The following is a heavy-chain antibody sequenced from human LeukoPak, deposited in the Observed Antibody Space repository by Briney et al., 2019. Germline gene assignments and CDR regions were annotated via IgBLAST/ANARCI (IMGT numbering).Heavy chain of an antibody. J-gene: IGHJ4*02. Sequence: SQTLSLTCTVSGGSISSGGYYWSWIRQHPGKGLEWIGYIYYSGSTYYNPSLKSRVTISADTSKNQFSLKLSSVAAADTAVYYCARARSAAGNFDYWGQGTLVTVSS. V-gene: IGHV4-31*03. D-gene: IGHD6-13*01. CDR3: ARARSAAGNFDY. CDR1: GGSISSGGYY. CDR2: IYYSGST.